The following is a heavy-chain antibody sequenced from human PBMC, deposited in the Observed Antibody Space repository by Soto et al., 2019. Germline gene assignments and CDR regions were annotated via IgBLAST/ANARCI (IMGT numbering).Heavy chain of an antibody. CDR3: ARGLTLGTFDY. CDR1: GYTFTTYD. V-gene: IGHV1-18*01. CDR2: ISPYNGST. J-gene: IGHJ4*02. Sequence: GASVKVSCKASGYTFTTYDISWVRQAPGQGLEWMGRISPYNGSTSYAQSLQGRLTMTRDTSTSTVYMELSSLRSEDTAVYYCARGLTLGTFDYWGRGNLVTVSS. D-gene: IGHD1-1*01.